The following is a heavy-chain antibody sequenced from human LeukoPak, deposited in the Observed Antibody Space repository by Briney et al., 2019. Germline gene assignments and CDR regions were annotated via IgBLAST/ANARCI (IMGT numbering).Heavy chain of an antibody. J-gene: IGHJ5*02. CDR1: GFTFDDYA. Sequence: PGRSLRLSCAASGFTFDDYAMHWVRQAPGKGLEWVSGISWNSGSIGYADSVKGRLTISRDNAKNSLYLQMNSLRAEDTALYYCAKDSHQLWFGETAHNWFDPWGQGTLVTVSS. D-gene: IGHD3-10*01. V-gene: IGHV3-9*01. CDR3: AKDSHQLWFGETAHNWFDP. CDR2: ISWNSGSI.